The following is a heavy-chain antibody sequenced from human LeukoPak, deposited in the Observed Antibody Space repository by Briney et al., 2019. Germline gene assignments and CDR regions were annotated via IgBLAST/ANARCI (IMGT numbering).Heavy chain of an antibody. CDR3: AKAYYYYYMDV. J-gene: IGHJ6*03. CDR1: GFTFSDYY. Sequence: GGSLRLSCAASGFTFSDYYMSWIRQAPGKGLEWVSAISGSGGSTYYADSVKGRFTISRDNSKNTLYLQMNSLRAEDTAVYYCAKAYYYYYMDVWGKGTTVTISS. CDR2: ISGSGGST. V-gene: IGHV3-23*01.